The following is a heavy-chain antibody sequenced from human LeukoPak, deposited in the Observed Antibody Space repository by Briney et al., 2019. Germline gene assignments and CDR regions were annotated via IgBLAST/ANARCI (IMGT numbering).Heavy chain of an antibody. CDR2: IYYSGST. CDR3: ARNPSRDPAAPGYFDY. CDR1: GGSISSGGYY. Sequence: SQTLSLTCTVSGGSISSGGYYWSWIRQHPGTGLEWIGYIYYSGSTYYTPSLRSRVTISADTSKNQFSLKLSSVTAADTAVYYCARNPSRDPAAPGYFDYWGQGTLVTVSS. D-gene: IGHD2-2*01. J-gene: IGHJ4*02. V-gene: IGHV4-31*03.